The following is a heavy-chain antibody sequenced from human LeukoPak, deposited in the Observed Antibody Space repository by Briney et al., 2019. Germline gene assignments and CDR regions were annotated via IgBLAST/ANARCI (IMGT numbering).Heavy chain of an antibody. D-gene: IGHD3-10*01. CDR2: ISWNSGSI. Sequence: GGSLRLSCAAPGFTFSSYAMSWVRQAPGKGLEWVSGISWNSGSIGYADSVKGRFTISRDNAKNSLYLQMNSLRAEDTALYYCAKDGNYYGSGSYYNHWGQGTLVTVSS. J-gene: IGHJ5*02. V-gene: IGHV3-9*01. CDR1: GFTFSSYA. CDR3: AKDGNYYGSGSYYNH.